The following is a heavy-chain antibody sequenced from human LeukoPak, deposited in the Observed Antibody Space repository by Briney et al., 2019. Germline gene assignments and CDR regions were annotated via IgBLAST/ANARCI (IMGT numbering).Heavy chain of an antibody. J-gene: IGHJ4*02. CDR3: ANPPHGQDY. CDR1: GFTFSSYA. D-gene: IGHD5-24*01. Sequence: PGGSLRLSCAASGFTFSSYAMSWVRQAPGKGLEWVSAISGSGGSTYCADSVKGRFTISRDNSKSTLYLQMNSLRAEDTAVYYCANPPHGQDYWGQGTLVTVSS. V-gene: IGHV3-23*01. CDR2: ISGSGGST.